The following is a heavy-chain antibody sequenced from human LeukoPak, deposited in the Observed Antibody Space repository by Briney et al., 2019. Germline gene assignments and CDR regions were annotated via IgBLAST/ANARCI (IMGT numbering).Heavy chain of an antibody. CDR2: IYYSGST. V-gene: IGHV4-34*01. CDR3: ARDTAVAVNWFDP. CDR1: GGSFSGYY. J-gene: IGHJ5*02. Sequence: SETLSLTCAVYGGSFSGYYWSWIRQPPGKGLEWIGSIYYSGSTYYNPSLKSRVTISVDTSKNQFSLKLSSVTAADTAVYYCARDTAVAVNWFDPWGQGTLVTVSS. D-gene: IGHD6-19*01.